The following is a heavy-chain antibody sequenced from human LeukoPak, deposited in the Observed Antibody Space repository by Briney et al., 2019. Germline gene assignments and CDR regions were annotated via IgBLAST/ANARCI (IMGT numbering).Heavy chain of an antibody. CDR1: GFTFSSYS. CDR3: ARANDNYHYYYMDV. V-gene: IGHV3-21*01. J-gene: IGHJ6*03. D-gene: IGHD3-9*01. CDR2: ISSSSSYI. Sequence: PGGSLRLSCAASGFTFSSYSMSWVRQAPGKGLEWVSSISSSSSYIYYADSVKGRFTISRDNAKNSLYLQMNSLRAEDTAVYYCARANDNYHYYYMDVWGKGTTVTISS.